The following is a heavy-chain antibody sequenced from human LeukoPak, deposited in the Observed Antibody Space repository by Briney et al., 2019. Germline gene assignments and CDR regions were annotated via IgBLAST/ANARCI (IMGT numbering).Heavy chain of an antibody. CDR2: ISYDGSNK. D-gene: IGHD6-6*01. V-gene: IGHV3-30-3*01. CDR1: GFTFSSYA. J-gene: IGHJ5*02. CDR3: AKDLTRVAARPGNWFDP. Sequence: GGSLRLSCAASGFTFSSYAMHWVRQAPGKGLEWVAVISYDGSNKYYADSVKGRFTLSRDNSKNTLYLQMNSLRAEDTAVYYCAKDLTRVAARPGNWFDPWGQGTLVTVSS.